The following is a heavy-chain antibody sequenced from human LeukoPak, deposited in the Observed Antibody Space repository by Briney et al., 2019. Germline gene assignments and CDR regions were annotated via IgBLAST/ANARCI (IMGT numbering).Heavy chain of an antibody. V-gene: IGHV4-34*01. CDR2: INHSGST. Sequence: PSETLSLTCAVYGGSFSGYYWSWIRQPPGKGLEWIGEINHSGSTNYNPSLKGRVTISVDTSKNQFSLKLSSVTAADTAVYYCARAVASSSWGLDYWGQGTLVTVSS. CDR3: ARAVASSSWGLDY. CDR1: GGSFSGYY. D-gene: IGHD6-13*01. J-gene: IGHJ4*02.